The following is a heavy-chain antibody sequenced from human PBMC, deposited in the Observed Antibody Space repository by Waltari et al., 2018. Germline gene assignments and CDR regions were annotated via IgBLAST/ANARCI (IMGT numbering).Heavy chain of an antibody. Sequence: EVQLVESGGGLVQPGGSLRLSCAASGFTFSSHAMSWVRRAPGKGLEWVSAISGSGGSTYYAYSVKCRFTISRDNSKNTLYLQMNSLRAEDTAVYYCAKSSRYSGSYREGWGQGTLVTVSS. V-gene: IGHV3-23*04. CDR2: ISGSGGST. CDR1: GFTFSSHA. D-gene: IGHD1-26*01. CDR3: AKSSRYSGSYREG. J-gene: IGHJ4*02.